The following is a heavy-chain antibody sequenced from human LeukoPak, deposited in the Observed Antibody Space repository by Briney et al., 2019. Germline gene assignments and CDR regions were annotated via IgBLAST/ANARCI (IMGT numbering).Heavy chain of an antibody. J-gene: IGHJ4*02. CDR3: AKRLYMTTVVSH. Sequence: GGSLRLSCAASGFTFSSYAMSWVRQAPGKGLEWVSAISGSGGSTYYADSVKGRFTISRDNSKNTLYLRMNSLRAEDTAVYYCAKRLYMTTVVSHWGQGTLVTVSS. CDR1: GFTFSSYA. V-gene: IGHV3-23*01. CDR2: ISGSGGST. D-gene: IGHD4-23*01.